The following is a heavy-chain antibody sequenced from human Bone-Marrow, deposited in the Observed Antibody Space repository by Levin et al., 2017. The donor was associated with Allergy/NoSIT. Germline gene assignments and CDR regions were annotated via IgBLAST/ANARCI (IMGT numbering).Heavy chain of an antibody. CDR1: GYTFTGYY. D-gene: IGHD3-22*01. Sequence: ASVKVSCKASGYTFTGYYMHWVRQAPGQGLEWMGWVYPNSGGTNYAPKFQDRVTMTRDTSISTAYMELSRLGSDDTAVYYCGSSGKSYDIDYWGQGTLVTVSS. CDR2: VYPNSGGT. CDR3: GSSGKSYDIDY. V-gene: IGHV1-2*02. J-gene: IGHJ4*02.